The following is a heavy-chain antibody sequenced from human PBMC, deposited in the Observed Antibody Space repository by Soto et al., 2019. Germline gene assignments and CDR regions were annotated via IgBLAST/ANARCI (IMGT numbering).Heavy chain of an antibody. CDR1: GDSVSSNSAA. CDR2: TYYRSKWYN. V-gene: IGHV6-1*01. CDR3: ARDPGYSGYEGMDV. D-gene: IGHD5-12*01. J-gene: IGHJ6*02. Sequence: SPTLSLTCAISGDSVSSNSAAWNWIRQSPSRGLEWLGRTYYRSKWYNDYAVSVKSRITINPDTSKNQFSLQLNSVTPGDTVVYYCARDPGYSGYEGMDVWGQGTTVTVSS.